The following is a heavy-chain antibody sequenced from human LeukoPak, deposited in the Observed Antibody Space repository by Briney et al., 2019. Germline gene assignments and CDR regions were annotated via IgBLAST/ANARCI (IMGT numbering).Heavy chain of an antibody. D-gene: IGHD3-10*01. CDR2: IYYSGST. CDR3: ARASVRGLDY. CDR1: GGSISSYY. J-gene: IGHJ4*02. V-gene: IGHV4-59*01. Sequence: SETLSLTCTVSGGSISSYYWSWIRQPPGKGLEWIGYIYYSGSTNYNPSLKSRVTISVDTSKNQFSLKLSSVTAADTAVYYCARASVRGLDYWGQGTLVTVSS.